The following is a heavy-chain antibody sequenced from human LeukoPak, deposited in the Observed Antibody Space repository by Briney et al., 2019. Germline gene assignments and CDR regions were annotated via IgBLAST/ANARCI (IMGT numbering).Heavy chain of an antibody. Sequence: GESLKISCKGSGYSFTSYWISWVRQMPGKGPEWMGRIDPSDSYTNYSPSFQGHVTISADKSISTAYLQWSSLKASDTAMYYCAREEGTAMVSYFDYWGQGTLVTVSS. CDR3: AREEGTAMVSYFDY. CDR1: GYSFTSYW. CDR2: IDPSDSYT. J-gene: IGHJ4*02. D-gene: IGHD5-18*01. V-gene: IGHV5-10-1*01.